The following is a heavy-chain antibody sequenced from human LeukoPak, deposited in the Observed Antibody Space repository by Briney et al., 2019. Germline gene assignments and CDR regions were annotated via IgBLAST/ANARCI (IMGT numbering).Heavy chain of an antibody. CDR2: ISYDGSNK. J-gene: IGHJ4*02. V-gene: IGHV3-30*18. CDR1: GFTFSSYG. CDR3: AKDPPITMVRGVMTGDY. D-gene: IGHD3-10*01. Sequence: GRSLRLSCAASGFTFSSYGMHWVRQAPGKGLEWVAVISYDGSNKYYADSVKGRFTISRDNSKNTLYLQMNSLRAEDTAVYYCAKDPPITMVRGVMTGDYWGQGTLVTVSS.